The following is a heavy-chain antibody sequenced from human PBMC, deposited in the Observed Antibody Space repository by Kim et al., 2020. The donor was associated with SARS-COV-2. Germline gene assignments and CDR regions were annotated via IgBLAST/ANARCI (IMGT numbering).Heavy chain of an antibody. CDR3: ARGTGLSGFDY. V-gene: IGHV6-1*01. CDR2: TYYRSKWYN. Sequence: SQTLSLTCAIAGDSVSSNSAAWNWTRQSPSRGLEWLGRTYYRSKWYNDYAVSVKSRITINPDTSGNQFSLQLNSVTPEDTAVYYCARGTGLSGFDYWGQGTQVTDS. J-gene: IGHJ4*02. CDR1: GDSVSSNSAA.